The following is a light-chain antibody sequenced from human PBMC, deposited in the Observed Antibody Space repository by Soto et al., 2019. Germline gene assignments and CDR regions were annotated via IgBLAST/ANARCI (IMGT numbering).Light chain of an antibody. CDR1: QSINRH. Sequence: EIVLPQSPATLSLSPGERATLSCRASQSINRHLAWYRQNPGQAPRLLIYDASNRATGIPARFSGSGSGTDFTLTISSLEPEDFGVYYCQQRSNWPPVTFGGGTKVDIK. J-gene: IGKJ4*01. CDR2: DAS. CDR3: QQRSNWPPVT. V-gene: IGKV3-11*01.